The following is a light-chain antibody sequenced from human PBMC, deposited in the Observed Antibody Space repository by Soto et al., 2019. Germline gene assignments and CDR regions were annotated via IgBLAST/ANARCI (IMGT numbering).Light chain of an antibody. J-gene: IGKJ4*01. Sequence: EVVLTQFPGTLSLSPGERATLSCRASQTVSGYLAWYQHKPGQAPRLLIYGASHRAPGIPDRFSGSGSWTDFTLTISRLEPEDFAVYYCHHYGNSFGGGTKVE. CDR1: QTVSGY. CDR3: HHYGNS. CDR2: GAS. V-gene: IGKV3-20*01.